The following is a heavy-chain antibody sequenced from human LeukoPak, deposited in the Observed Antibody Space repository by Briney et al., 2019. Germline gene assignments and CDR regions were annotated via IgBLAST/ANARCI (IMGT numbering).Heavy chain of an antibody. Sequence: QPGRSLRLSCAASGFTFSSYGMHWGRQAPGKGLEWVAVIWYDGSNKYYADSVKGRFTISRDNSKNTLYLQMNSLRAEDTAVYYCAKDYPSYSSSWANWFDPWGQGTLVTVSS. CDR3: AKDYPSYSSSWANWFDP. CDR2: IWYDGSNK. D-gene: IGHD6-13*01. V-gene: IGHV3-33*06. J-gene: IGHJ5*02. CDR1: GFTFSSYG.